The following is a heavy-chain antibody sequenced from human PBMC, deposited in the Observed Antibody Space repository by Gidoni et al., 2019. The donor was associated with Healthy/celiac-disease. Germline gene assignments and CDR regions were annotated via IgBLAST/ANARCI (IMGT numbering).Heavy chain of an antibody. D-gene: IGHD3-3*01. J-gene: IGHJ6*02. CDR2: IYYSGST. V-gene: IGHV4-39*01. CDR3: ASGYDFWSGYYPYYYYGMDV. CDR1: GGSISSSSYY. Sequence: QLQLQESGPGLVKPSETLFLTCTVSGGSISSSSYYWGWIRQPPGKGLEWIGSIYYSGSTYYNPSLKSRVTISVDTSKNQFSLKLSSVTAADTAVYYCASGYDFWSGYYPYYYYGMDVWGQGTTVTVSS.